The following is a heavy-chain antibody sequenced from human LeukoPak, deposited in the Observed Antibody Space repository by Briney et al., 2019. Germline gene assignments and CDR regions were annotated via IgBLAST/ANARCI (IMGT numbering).Heavy chain of an antibody. Sequence: PSETLSLTCTVSGGSISTSNYYWGWIRQPPGKGLEWIGEIYHSGSTNYNASLKSRVTISVDKTKNQLSLKMASVTAADTAVYYCARDVGARVPNVWGKGTMVTVSS. V-gene: IGHV4-39*07. CDR3: ARDVGARVPNV. CDR1: GGSISTSNYY. J-gene: IGHJ6*04. CDR2: IYHSGST.